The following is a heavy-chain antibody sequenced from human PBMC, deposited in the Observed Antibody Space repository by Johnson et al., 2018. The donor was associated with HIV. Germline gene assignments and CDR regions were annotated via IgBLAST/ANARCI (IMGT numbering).Heavy chain of an antibody. CDR1: GITVSSTY. CDR2: IFSVGNT. D-gene: IGHD3-10*01. CDR3: ARDDRELVTRGAFDI. V-gene: IGHV3-66*02. Sequence: EVQLVESGGGVVQPGRSLRLSCAASGITVSSTYMSWVRQAPGKGLEWVSVIFSVGNTYYADSVKGRFTISRDNSRNMIYLQMNSLRAEDTAVYYCARDDRELVTRGAFDIWGQGTAVTVSS. J-gene: IGHJ3*02.